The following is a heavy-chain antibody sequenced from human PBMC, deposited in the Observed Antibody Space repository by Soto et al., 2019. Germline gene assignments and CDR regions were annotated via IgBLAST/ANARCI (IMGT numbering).Heavy chain of an antibody. Sequence: QVQRVQSGAEVKKPGSSVKVSCKTSGVSFNNNGIGWVRQAPGHGLEWMGGVSPPFRTSNYARKFQGRISITADASTGTVNMELSSLTSEDTAQYYCARVLYYGSGSYSPYGMDVWGQGTTVTVSS. CDR3: ARVLYYGSGSYSPYGMDV. D-gene: IGHD3-10*01. CDR2: VSPPFRTS. J-gene: IGHJ6*02. V-gene: IGHV1-69*01. CDR1: GVSFNNNG.